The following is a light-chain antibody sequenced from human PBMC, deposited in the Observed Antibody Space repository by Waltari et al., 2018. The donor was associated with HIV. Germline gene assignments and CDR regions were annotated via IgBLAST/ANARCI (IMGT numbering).Light chain of an antibody. CDR1: SSTIGSTP. Sequence: QSVLTQPPSASGTPGQRVNISCSGGSSTIGSTPVNWYRQFPGEAPKLLIYTNIRRPSGVLDRFTGSKSGTSASLAISSLQSEDEADFSCAVWDDSLRSVLFGGATRLTVL. V-gene: IGLV1-44*01. CDR2: TNI. CDR3: AVWDDSLRSVL. J-gene: IGLJ3*02.